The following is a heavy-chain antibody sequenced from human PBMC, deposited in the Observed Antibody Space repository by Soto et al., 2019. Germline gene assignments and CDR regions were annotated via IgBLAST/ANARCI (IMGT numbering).Heavy chain of an antibody. CDR3: SRGILV. V-gene: IGHV4-31*03. D-gene: IGHD5-18*01. CDR1: GGSINSGGYC. Sequence: QVQLQESGPGLVKPSQTLSLTCTVSGGSINSGGYCWRWIRQHPGKGLDWIGCIYYGGSTSYNPSLKSRVTISVDTSKNQFSLKLTSVTAADTAVYYCSRGILVWGQGALITVSS. J-gene: IGHJ4*02. CDR2: IYYGGST.